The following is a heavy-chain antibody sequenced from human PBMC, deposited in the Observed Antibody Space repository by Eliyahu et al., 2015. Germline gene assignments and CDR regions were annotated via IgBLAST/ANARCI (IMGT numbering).Heavy chain of an antibody. D-gene: IGHD3-22*01. CDR3: ARVPYYDSSGYYPNYAFDI. Sequence: QVQLQESGPGLVKPSQTLSLXCTVSGXXIXXGXYXWSWIRQHPGKGLEWIGYIYYSGSTYYNPSLKSRVTISVDTSKNQFSLKLSSVTAADTAVYYCARVPYYDSSGYYPNYAFDIWGQGTMVTVSS. CDR2: IYYSGST. CDR1: GXXIXXGXYX. V-gene: IGHV4-31*03. J-gene: IGHJ3*02.